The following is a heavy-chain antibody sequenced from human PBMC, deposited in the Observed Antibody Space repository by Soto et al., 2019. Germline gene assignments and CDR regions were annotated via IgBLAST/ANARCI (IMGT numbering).Heavy chain of an antibody. Sequence: GGSLRLSCAASGFTLSSYAMGWVRQGPGKGLEWVAVVSIGGSTHYADSVRGRFTISRDNSKNTLSLQMNSLTAEDTAVYFCAKRRGAGGHFDYWGQGALVTVSS. CDR1: GFTLSSYA. J-gene: IGHJ4*02. V-gene: IGHV3-23*01. CDR3: AKRRGAGGHFDY. D-gene: IGHD2-15*01. CDR2: VSIGGST.